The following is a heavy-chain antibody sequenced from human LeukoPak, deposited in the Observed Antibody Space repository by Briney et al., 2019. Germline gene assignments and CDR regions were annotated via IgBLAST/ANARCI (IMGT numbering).Heavy chain of an antibody. CDR3: ARRKGSGFSDAFDI. D-gene: IGHD3-10*01. CDR2: IYTGGGT. V-gene: IGHV3-53*01. CDR1: GFTVSSNY. Sequence: GGSLRLSCVASGFTVSSNYMDWVRQAPGKGLEWVSLIYTGGGTYYADSVKGRFAISRDNSKNTLYLQMNSLGAEDTAVYYCARRKGSGFSDAFDIWGQGTMVTVSS. J-gene: IGHJ3*02.